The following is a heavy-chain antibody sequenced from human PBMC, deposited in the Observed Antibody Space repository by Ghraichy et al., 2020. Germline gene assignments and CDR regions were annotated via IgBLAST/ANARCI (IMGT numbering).Heavy chain of an antibody. J-gene: IGHJ5*02. V-gene: IGHV4-59*01. CDR1: GGSISSYY. CDR2: IYYSGST. Sequence: SETLSLTCTVSGGSISSYYWSWIRQPPGKGLEWIGYIYYSGSTNYNPSLKSRVTISVDTSKNQFSLKLSSVTAADTAVYYCARDGGLLWFGELIGFDPWGQGTLVTVSS. CDR3: ARDGGLLWFGELIGFDP. D-gene: IGHD3-10*01.